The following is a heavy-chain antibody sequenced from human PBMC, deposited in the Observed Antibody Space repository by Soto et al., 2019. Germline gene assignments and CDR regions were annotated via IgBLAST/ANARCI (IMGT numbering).Heavy chain of an antibody. V-gene: IGHV2-70*11. CDR3: ARILYDSSGYYYFDC. CDR2: IDWDDDK. J-gene: IGHJ4*02. Sequence: SGPTLVNPTQTLTLTFTFSGFSLSTSGMCVSWIRQPPGKALEWLARIDWDDDKYYSTSLKTRLTISKDTSKNQVVLTMTNMDPVDTATYYCARILYDSSGYYYFDCWGQGTLVTV. D-gene: IGHD3-22*01. CDR1: GFSLSTSGMC.